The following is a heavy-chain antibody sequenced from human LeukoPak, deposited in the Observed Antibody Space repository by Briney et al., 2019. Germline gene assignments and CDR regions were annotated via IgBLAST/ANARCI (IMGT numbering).Heavy chain of an antibody. J-gene: IGHJ6*02. Sequence: GGSLRLSCAASGFTFSSYAMSWVRQAPGKGLEWVSAISGSGGSTYYADSVKGRFTVSRDSSKNTLYLQMNSLRAEDTAVYYCANGPGRGYCSSTSCPPYGMDVWGQGTTVTVSS. CDR2: ISGSGGST. V-gene: IGHV3-23*01. CDR3: ANGPGRGYCSSTSCPPYGMDV. D-gene: IGHD2-2*01. CDR1: GFTFSSYA.